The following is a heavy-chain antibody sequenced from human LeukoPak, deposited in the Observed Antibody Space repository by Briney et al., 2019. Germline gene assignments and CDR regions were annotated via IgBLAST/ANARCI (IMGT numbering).Heavy chain of an antibody. CDR3: ARELRNDFWSGYFVY. CDR2: IIPIFGTA. Sequence: SVKVSCKASGGTFSSYAISWVRQAPGQGLEWMGRIIPIFGTANYAQKFQGRVTITADESTSTAYMELSSLRSEDTAVYYCARELRNDFWSGYFVYWGQGTLVTVSS. CDR1: GGTFSSYA. D-gene: IGHD3-3*01. V-gene: IGHV1-69*15. J-gene: IGHJ4*02.